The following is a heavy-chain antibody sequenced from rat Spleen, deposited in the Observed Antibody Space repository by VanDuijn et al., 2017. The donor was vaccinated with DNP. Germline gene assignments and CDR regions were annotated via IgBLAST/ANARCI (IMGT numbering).Heavy chain of an antibody. Sequence: EVQLVESGGDLVQPGGSLTLSCAASGFTFSDHDMAWVRQAPKKGLEWVATINTSGGNTYYQDSVKGRFTISRDNAKNTLYLQMDSLRSEDTATYYCTTRGDFDYWGQGVMVTVSS. CDR1: GFTFSDHD. V-gene: IGHV5S13*01. CDR2: INTSGGNT. J-gene: IGHJ2*01. CDR3: TTRGDFDY.